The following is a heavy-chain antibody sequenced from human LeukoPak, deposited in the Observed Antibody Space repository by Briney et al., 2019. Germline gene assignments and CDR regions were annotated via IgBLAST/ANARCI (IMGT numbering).Heavy chain of an antibody. CDR2: ISWDGGST. Sequence: GGSLRLSCAASGFTFDDYAMHWVRQAPGKGLEWVSLISWDGGSTYYADSVKGRFTISRDNSKNSLYLQMNSLRAEDTALYYCAKGVTFSWSGYYTGFDYYYYMDVWGKGTTVTVSS. J-gene: IGHJ6*03. CDR1: GFTFDDYA. V-gene: IGHV3-43D*03. CDR3: AKGVTFSWSGYYTGFDYYYYMDV. D-gene: IGHD3-3*01.